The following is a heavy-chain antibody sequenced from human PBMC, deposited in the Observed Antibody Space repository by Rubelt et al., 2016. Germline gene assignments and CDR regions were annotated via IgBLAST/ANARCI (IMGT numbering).Heavy chain of an antibody. D-gene: IGHD4-23*01. CDR3: ARDVRWSWHFDL. CDR1: GGSFSGYY. V-gene: IGHV4-34*10. CDR2: IFYTGST. J-gene: IGHJ2*01. Sequence: QVQLQESGPGLLKSSETLSLTCAVYGGSFSGYYWSWIRQPPGQGLEWIGNIFYTGSTFDNPSLKSRVTMSVDTSENQFSLRLISVTAADTAVYYCARDVRWSWHFDLWGRGTLVTVSS.